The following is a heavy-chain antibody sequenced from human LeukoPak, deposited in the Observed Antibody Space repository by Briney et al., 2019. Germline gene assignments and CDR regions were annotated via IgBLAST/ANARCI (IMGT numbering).Heavy chain of an antibody. V-gene: IGHV1-8*01. CDR1: GYTFTSYD. CDR2: MNPNSGNT. J-gene: IGHJ4*02. Sequence: ASVKVSCKASGYTFTSYDINWVRQATGQGLEWMGWMNPNSGNTGYAQKFQGRVTITADKSTSTAYMELSSLRSEDTAVYYCARGEGSGWYLSFDYWGQGTLVTVSS. D-gene: IGHD6-19*01. CDR3: ARGEGSGWYLSFDY.